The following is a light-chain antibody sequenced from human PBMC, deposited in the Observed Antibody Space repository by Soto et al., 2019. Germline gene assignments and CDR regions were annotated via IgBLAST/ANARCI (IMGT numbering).Light chain of an antibody. J-gene: IGKJ4*01. Sequence: EIVLTQSPGILSLSPGERATLSCKASQSVYNTFLAWYQQKPGQAPRLLIYGTSSRATGIPDRISGSGSGTDFTLTISGLEPEDCAVYYCQQRNNWPLTFGGGTKVDIK. CDR1: QSVYNTF. CDR3: QQRNNWPLT. CDR2: GTS. V-gene: IGKV3D-20*02.